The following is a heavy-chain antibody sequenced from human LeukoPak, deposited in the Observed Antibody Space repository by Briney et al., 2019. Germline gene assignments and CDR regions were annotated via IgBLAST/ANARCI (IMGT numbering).Heavy chain of an antibody. V-gene: IGHV4-59*08. CDR2: IFHSGST. Sequence: SETLSLTCTVSGGSIDSHFWSWIRQPPGKGLEWIGNIFHSGSTNNNPSLERRLTISQDSSKNRVSLRLTSATAADTAIYYCARLKVADSESFDIWGPGTLVAVSS. CDR3: ARLKVADSESFDI. CDR1: GGSIDSHF. J-gene: IGHJ3*02.